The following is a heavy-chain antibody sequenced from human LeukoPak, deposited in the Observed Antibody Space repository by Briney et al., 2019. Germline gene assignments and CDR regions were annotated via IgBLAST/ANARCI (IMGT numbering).Heavy chain of an antibody. CDR3: AKDLSYGMDV. V-gene: IGHV3-23*01. J-gene: IGHJ6*02. Sequence: GGSLRLSCAAYGFSFSSYAMSWVRQAPGKGLEWVSALSGSGTSTYYLDSVKGRFTISRDNAKNTLYLRMNSLRVEDTAVYYCAKDLSYGMDVWGQGTTVTVSS. CDR1: GFSFSSYA. CDR2: LSGSGTST.